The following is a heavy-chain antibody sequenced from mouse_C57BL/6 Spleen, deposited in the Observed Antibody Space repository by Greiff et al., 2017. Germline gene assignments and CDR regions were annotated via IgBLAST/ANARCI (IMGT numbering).Heavy chain of an antibody. CDR2: ISDGGSYT. CDR1: GFTFSSYA. J-gene: IGHJ1*03. Sequence: EVMLVESGGGLVKPGGSLKLSCAASGFTFSSYAMSWVRQTPEKRLEWVATISDGGSYTYYPDNVKGRFTISRDNAKNNLYLQMSHLKSEDTAMYYCARAAAYYSNSWYFDVWGTGTTVTVSS. CDR3: ARAAAYYSNSWYFDV. V-gene: IGHV5-4*03. D-gene: IGHD2-5*01.